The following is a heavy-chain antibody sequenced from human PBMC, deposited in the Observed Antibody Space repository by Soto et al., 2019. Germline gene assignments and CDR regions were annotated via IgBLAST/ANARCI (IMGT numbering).Heavy chain of an antibody. V-gene: IGHV3-66*01. J-gene: IGHJ4*02. D-gene: IGHD1-7*01. CDR3: ARVTWSNWNYDLLDY. Sequence: GGSLRLSCAASGFTVSSNYMSWVRQAPGKGLEWVSVIYSGGSTYYADSVKGGFTISRDNSKNTQYLQMNSLRAEDTAVYYCARVTWSNWNYDLLDYWGQGTLVTVSS. CDR2: IYSGGST. CDR1: GFTVSSNY.